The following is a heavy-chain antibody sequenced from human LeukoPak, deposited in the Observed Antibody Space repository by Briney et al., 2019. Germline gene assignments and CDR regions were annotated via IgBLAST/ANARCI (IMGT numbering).Heavy chain of an antibody. J-gene: IGHJ4*02. Sequence: SETLSLTCAVYGGSFSGYYWGWIRQPPGKGLEWIGEINHSGSTNYNPSLKSRVTISVDTSKNQFSLKLSSVTAADTAVYYCARGRGSVGPRRPYYFDYWGQGTLVTVSS. CDR1: GGSFSGYY. V-gene: IGHV4-34*01. CDR3: ARGRGSVGPRRPYYFDY. CDR2: INHSGST. D-gene: IGHD1-26*01.